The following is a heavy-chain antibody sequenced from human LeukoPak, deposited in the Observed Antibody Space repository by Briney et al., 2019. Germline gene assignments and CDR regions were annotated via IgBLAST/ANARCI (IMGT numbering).Heavy chain of an antibody. CDR3: ARRDSSGYYNSNWFDP. CDR2: ISSSSSTI. Sequence: GGSLRLSCAASGFTFSSYSMNWVRQAPGKGLEWVSYISSSSSTIYYADSVKGRFTISRDNAKNSLYLQMNSLRAEDTAVYYCARRDSSGYYNSNWFDPWGQGTLVTVSS. CDR1: GFTFSSYS. V-gene: IGHV3-48*01. J-gene: IGHJ5*02. D-gene: IGHD3-22*01.